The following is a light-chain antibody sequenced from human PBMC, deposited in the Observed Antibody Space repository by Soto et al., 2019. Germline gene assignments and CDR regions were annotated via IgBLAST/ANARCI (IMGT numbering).Light chain of an antibody. CDR3: QQYGTSPMYT. V-gene: IGKV3-20*01. J-gene: IGKJ2*01. CDR2: GTS. Sequence: EIVLTLSPGTLSLSPGERATLSCRASQSLSSSYLPWYQQKPGQAPRLLLYGTSGRATGIPDRFSGSGSGTDFTPTISRLEHEDVAVYYCQQYGTSPMYTFGQRNKLEIK. CDR1: QSLSSSY.